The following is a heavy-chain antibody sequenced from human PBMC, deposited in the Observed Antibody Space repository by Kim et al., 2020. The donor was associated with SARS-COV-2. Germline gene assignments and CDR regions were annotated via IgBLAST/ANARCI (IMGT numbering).Heavy chain of an antibody. CDR2: ISSEGSNK. V-gene: IGHV3-30*03. J-gene: IGHJ4*02. CDR3: TIDSH. CDR1: GFTFSAYG. Sequence: GGSLRLSCAASGFTFSAYGIHWVRQAPGKGLEWVAVISSEGSNKYYADSVNGRFTISRDNSRTTLYLQMNSLRAEDTAVYYCTIDSHWGQGTLVTVSS.